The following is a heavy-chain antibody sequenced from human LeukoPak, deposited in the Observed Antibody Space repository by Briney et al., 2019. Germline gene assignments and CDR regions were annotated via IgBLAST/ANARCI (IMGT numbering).Heavy chain of an antibody. CDR2: IWSDGSNK. CDR3: ARRRYSVYDFDY. V-gene: IGHV3-33*01. D-gene: IGHD5/OR15-5a*01. CDR1: GFTFSTYG. Sequence: GGSLRLSCAASGFTFSTYGMHWVRQAPGKGLEWVAVIWSDGSNKYYADSVKGRFTISRDNSKNTLYLQMNSLRAEDTAVYYCARRRYSVYDFDYWGQGTLVTVSS. J-gene: IGHJ4*02.